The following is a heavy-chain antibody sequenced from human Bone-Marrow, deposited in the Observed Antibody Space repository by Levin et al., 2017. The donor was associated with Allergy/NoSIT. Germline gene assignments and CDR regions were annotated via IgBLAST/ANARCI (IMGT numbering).Heavy chain of an antibody. J-gene: IGHJ6*02. CDR3: ARDRGFYDDSSYFYHYGMDV. V-gene: IGHV4-39*07. Sequence: SQTLSLTCSVSGGSISGSAFYWGWIRQPPGKGLEWIGSFYYSGDTYYNPSLRSRVTISVDTSKNQFSLRVSSVTAADTAVYYCARDRGFYDDSSYFYHYGMDVWGQGTTVTVSS. CDR1: GGSISGSAFY. CDR2: FYYSGDT. D-gene: IGHD4-17*01.